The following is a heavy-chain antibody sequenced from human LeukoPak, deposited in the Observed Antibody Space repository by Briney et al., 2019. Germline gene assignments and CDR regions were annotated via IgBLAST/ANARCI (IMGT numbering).Heavy chain of an antibody. D-gene: IGHD1-26*01. CDR2: ISWNSGSI. Sequence: GGSLRLSCAASGFSFDDYAMHWVRQAPGKGLEWVSGISWNSGSIGYADSVKGRFTISRDNAKNSLYLQMNSLRAEDTAVYYCAREATHVNNLIVGATGYWGQGTLVTVSS. V-gene: IGHV3-9*01. CDR1: GFSFDDYA. CDR3: AREATHVNNLIVGATGY. J-gene: IGHJ4*02.